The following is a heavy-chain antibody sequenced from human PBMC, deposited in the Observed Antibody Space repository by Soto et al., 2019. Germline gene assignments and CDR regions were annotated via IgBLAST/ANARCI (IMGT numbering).Heavy chain of an antibody. D-gene: IGHD1-26*01. CDR1: GGSISSHY. J-gene: IGHJ3*02. V-gene: IGHV4-59*11. CDR2: IYYSGST. Sequence: SSVTLSLTCTVAGGSISSHYWSWIRQPPGKGLEWIGYIYYSGSTNYNPSLKSRVTISVDTSKNQFSLKLSSVTAADTAVYYCARDTYGSAFDIWGQGTMVTVSS. CDR3: ARDTYGSAFDI.